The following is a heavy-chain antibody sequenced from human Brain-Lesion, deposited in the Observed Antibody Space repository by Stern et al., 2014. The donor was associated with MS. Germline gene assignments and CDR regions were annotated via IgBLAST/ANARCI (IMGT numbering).Heavy chain of an antibody. CDR2: SRNKPNSYTT. Sequence: EVQPVESGGGLVRPGGPLRRYCAVSGFTFSDYYMHWVRQAPGKGRQWVGRSRNKPNSYTTEYAASVKGRFTVSRDDSKNLLYLQMNSLKTDDTAVYYCARGFHSFDSWGQGTLVTVSS. J-gene: IGHJ4*02. CDR1: GFTFSDYY. V-gene: IGHV3-72*01. CDR3: ARGFHSFDS.